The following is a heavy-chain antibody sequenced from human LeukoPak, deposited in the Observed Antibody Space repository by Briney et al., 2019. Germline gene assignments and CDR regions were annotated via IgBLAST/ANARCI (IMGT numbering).Heavy chain of an antibody. CDR2: IIPIFGTA. D-gene: IGHD2-15*01. J-gene: IGHJ4*02. CDR3: ASATHSTARRYCSGGSCYAFDY. V-gene: IGHV1-69*13. CDR1: GGTFSSYA. Sequence: ASVKVSCKASGGTFSSYAISWVRQAPGQGLEWMGGIIPIFGTANYAQKFQGRVTITADESTSTAYMELSSLRSEDTAVYYCASATHSTARRYCSGGSCYAFDYWGQGTLVTVSS.